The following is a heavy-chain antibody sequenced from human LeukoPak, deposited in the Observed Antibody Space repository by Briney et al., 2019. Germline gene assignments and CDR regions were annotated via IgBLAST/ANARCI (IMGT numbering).Heavy chain of an antibody. CDR3: GEGPGYSYGYSDLNWFDP. V-gene: IGHV3-23*01. Sequence: GGSLRLSCAASGFTFSTFAMIWVRQPPGKGLEWVSSIFPSGGEIHYADSVRAGFTISRDNSKNTLYLKRNSLRAEDTAVYYLGEGPGYSYGYSDLNWFDPWGQGTLVTVSS. CDR1: GFTFSTFA. CDR2: IFPSGGEI. D-gene: IGHD5-18*01. J-gene: IGHJ5*02.